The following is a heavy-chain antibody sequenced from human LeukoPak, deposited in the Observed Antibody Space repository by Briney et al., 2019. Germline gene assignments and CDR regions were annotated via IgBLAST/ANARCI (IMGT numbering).Heavy chain of an antibody. Sequence: GVLRLSCAASGFTFSTSCMNWVRRAPGKGLEWVALIKEHGSEIYHADSVKGRFTISRDDAASSLYLQMHSLRAEDTAVYYCATDRGTHWGQGTLVTVSS. CDR2: IKEHGSEI. CDR1: GFTFSTSC. CDR3: ATDRGTH. V-gene: IGHV3-7*01. J-gene: IGHJ4*02. D-gene: IGHD3-10*01.